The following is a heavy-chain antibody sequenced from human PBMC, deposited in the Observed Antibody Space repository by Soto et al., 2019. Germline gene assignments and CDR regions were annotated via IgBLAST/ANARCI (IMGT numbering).Heavy chain of an antibody. CDR3: ARDDHTYDSSGSPPGGPKYFQH. CDR1: GGSISSGGYS. D-gene: IGHD3-22*01. Sequence: QLQLQESGSGLVKPSQTLSLTCAVSGGSISSGGYSWSWIRQPPGKGLEWIGYIYHSGSTYYNPSRKSRVTISVDRSKNQFYLKLISVTAADTAVYYYARDDHTYDSSGSPPGGPKYFQHGGQGTLVTVSS. CDR2: IYHSGST. V-gene: IGHV4-30-2*01. J-gene: IGHJ1*01.